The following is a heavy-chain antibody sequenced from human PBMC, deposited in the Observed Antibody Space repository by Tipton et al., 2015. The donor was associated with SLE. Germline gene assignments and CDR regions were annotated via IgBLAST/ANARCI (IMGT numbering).Heavy chain of an antibody. D-gene: IGHD5-24*01. J-gene: IGHJ4*02. CDR2: INPSTGTT. Sequence: QSGAEVKKPGASVKVSCVASGYSFTSYHIHWVRQAPGQGLEWMGIINPSTGTTSYAQKFQGRVTMTKHTSTSTAYMELSGLRPEDTAVFYCAGGPYSYNYWGRGTLVTGSS. CDR1: GYSFTSYH. CDR3: AGGPYSYNY. V-gene: IGHV1-46*01.